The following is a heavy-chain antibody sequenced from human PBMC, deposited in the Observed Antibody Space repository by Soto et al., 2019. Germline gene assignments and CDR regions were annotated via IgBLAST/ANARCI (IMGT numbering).Heavy chain of an antibody. Sequence: SETLSLTCTVSGGSISTYYWSWIRQSPGRGLEWIGYIYKSGSNKYNPSLNSRVTIAVDTSKTQFSLKLRSVTAADTAVYYCAGGLSSGGLAYWGQGTLVT. V-gene: IGHV4-59*01. CDR1: GGSISTYY. CDR3: AGGLSSGGLAY. J-gene: IGHJ4*02. D-gene: IGHD6-19*01. CDR2: IYKSGSN.